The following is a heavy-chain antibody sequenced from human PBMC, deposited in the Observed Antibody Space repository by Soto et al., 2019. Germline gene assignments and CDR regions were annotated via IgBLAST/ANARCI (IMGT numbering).Heavy chain of an antibody. CDR1: GYTFTSYD. J-gene: IGHJ6*02. CDR2: MNPNSGNT. V-gene: IGHV1-8*01. CDR3: ARSGAIAARMDV. Sequence: ASVKVSCKASGYTFTSYDINWVRQATGQGLEWMGWMNPNSGNTGYAQKFQGRVTMTRNTSISTAYMELSSLRSEDTAVYYCARSGAIAARMDVWGQGTTVTVSS. D-gene: IGHD2-15*01.